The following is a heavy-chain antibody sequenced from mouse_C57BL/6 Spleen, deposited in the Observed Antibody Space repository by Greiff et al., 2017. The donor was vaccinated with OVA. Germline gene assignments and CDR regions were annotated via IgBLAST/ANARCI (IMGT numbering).Heavy chain of an antibody. V-gene: IGHV5-6*01. CDR3: ASSPYGNSYYFDY. J-gene: IGHJ2*01. CDR1: GFTFNSYG. Sequence: EVQLQQSGGDLVKPGGSLKLSCAASGFTFNSYGMSWFRQTPDKRLEWVDTISSGCIYPYSPDSVKGRFPISRDNAKNTLYLQMSSLKSEDTAMYYCASSPYGNSYYFDYWGQGTTLTVSS. CDR2: ISSGCIYP. D-gene: IGHD2-1*01.